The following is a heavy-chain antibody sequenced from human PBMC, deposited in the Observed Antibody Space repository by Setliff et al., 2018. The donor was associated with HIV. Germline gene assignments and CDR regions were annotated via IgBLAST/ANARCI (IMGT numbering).Heavy chain of an antibody. D-gene: IGHD2-15*01. J-gene: IGHJ4*02. Sequence: SETLSLTCSVSGDSIGAYHWSWIRQPPGRGLEWIGYIHSSGTTHYNPSLSSRVTISFDASKKYFSLKLTSVPAADTAMYYCATYSAGEGGRGHWGQGTLVTVSS. CDR2: IHSSGTT. V-gene: IGHV4-59*01. CDR1: GDSIGAYH. CDR3: ATYSAGEGGRGH.